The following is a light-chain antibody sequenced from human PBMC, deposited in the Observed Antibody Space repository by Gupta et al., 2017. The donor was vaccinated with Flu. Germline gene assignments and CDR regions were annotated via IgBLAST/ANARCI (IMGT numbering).Light chain of an antibody. V-gene: IGKV1-39*01. J-gene: IGKJ2*01. CDR1: QYISTY. Sequence: DIQMTQSPSSLSASVGDRVNISCRATQYISTYLNWYHQKPGKAPYLLILSASRLQSGVPSRFSGSGSGTDFTLTISGLQPEDFPTYYCQQSVNIPRTFGQGTKLEIK. CDR2: SAS. CDR3: QQSVNIPRT.